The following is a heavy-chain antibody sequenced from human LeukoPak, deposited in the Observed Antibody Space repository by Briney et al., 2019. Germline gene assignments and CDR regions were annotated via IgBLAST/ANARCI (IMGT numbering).Heavy chain of an antibody. V-gene: IGHV1-2*02. Sequence: ASVKVSCKASGYTFTGYYMHWVRQAPGQGLEWMGWINPNSGGTNYAQKFQGRVTTTRDTSISTAYMELSRLRSDDTAVYYCARTGSEYYDFWSGYSGGNYYMDVWGKGTTVTVSS. CDR1: GYTFTGYY. J-gene: IGHJ6*03. D-gene: IGHD3-3*01. CDR2: INPNSGGT. CDR3: ARTGSEYYDFWSGYSGGNYYMDV.